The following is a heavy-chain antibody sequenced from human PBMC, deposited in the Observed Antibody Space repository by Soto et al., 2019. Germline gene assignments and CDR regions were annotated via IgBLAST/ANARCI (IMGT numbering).Heavy chain of an antibody. V-gene: IGHV3-30-3*01. J-gene: IGHJ3*01. CDR1: GFTFSSYA. Sequence: QVQLVESGGGVVQPGRSLRLSCAASGFTFSSYARHWVRQAPGKGLEWVAVISYDGSNKYYADSVKGRFTISRDNSKNTLYLQMNSLRAEDTAVYYCARDPEWGQGTMVTVSS. CDR2: ISYDGSNK. CDR3: ARDPE.